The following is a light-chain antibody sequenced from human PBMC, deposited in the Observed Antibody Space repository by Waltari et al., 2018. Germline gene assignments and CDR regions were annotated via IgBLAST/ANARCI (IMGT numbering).Light chain of an antibody. Sequence: EVVLTQSPCTLSFSPGERATPACRASQSVGTSLAWYQQKPGQAPRLLIYGASRRATGIPDRFGGSGSGTDFSLTISRLEPEDFAVYYCQHYVRLPATFGQGTKVEV. V-gene: IGKV3-20*01. J-gene: IGKJ1*01. CDR1: QSVGTS. CDR3: QHYVRLPAT. CDR2: GAS.